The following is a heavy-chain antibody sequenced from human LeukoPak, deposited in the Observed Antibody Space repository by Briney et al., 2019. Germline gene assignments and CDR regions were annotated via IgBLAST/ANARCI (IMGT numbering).Heavy chain of an antibody. J-gene: IGHJ3*02. CDR1: GYTFTGYY. Sequence: EASVNVSCKASGYTFTGYYMHWVRQAAGRGLDWMGWINTNSGGTNYAQKFQGRVTMTRDTSTSTVYMGLSSLRAEDTAVYYCARVRDGYNDAYDIWGQRTMVTVPS. V-gene: IGHV1-2*02. D-gene: IGHD5-24*01. CDR3: ARVRDGYNDAYDI. CDR2: INTNSGGT.